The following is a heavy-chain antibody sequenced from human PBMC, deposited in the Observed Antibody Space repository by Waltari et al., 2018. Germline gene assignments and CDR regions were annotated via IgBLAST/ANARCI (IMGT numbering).Heavy chain of an antibody. CDR1: GFTFTAHA. CDR2: SSERGGDI. CDR3: AKDRDVVPSNPFDS. D-gene: IGHD2-21*01. V-gene: IGHV3-23*01. Sequence: EVRLLESGGGLVEPGHSLTLSCKASGFTFTAHAMNWVRQAPGGGLEWVSGSSERGGDIFYAAPVRGRFTAARDHHTKTVVLHMKSLRADDTATYYCAKDRDVVPSNPFDSWGRGTQV. J-gene: IGHJ4*02.